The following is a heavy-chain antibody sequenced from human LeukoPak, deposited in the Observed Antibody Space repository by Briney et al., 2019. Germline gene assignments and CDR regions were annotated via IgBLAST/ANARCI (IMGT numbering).Heavy chain of an antibody. J-gene: IGHJ4*02. CDR1: GFTFSSYW. CDR2: IKQDGSEK. CDR3: AKGVSGSYSFPTYYFDY. Sequence: GGSLRLSCAASGFTFSSYWMSWVRQAPGKGLEWVANIKQDGSEKYYVDSVKGRFTISRDNAKNSLYLQMNSLRAEDTALYYCAKGVSGSYSFPTYYFDYWGQGTLVTVSS. V-gene: IGHV3-7*03. D-gene: IGHD1-26*01.